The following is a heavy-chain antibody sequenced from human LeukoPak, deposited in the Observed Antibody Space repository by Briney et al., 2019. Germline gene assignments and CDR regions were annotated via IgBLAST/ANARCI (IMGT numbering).Heavy chain of an antibody. D-gene: IGHD3-16*01. CDR1: GGSITSYY. V-gene: IGHV4-4*07. J-gene: IGHJ4*02. CDR2: IYSSGST. CDR3: ARAPTREGGGALFDY. Sequence: SETLSLTCTVSGGSITSYYWSWIRQPAGKGLEWICLIYSSGSTNFNPSLKSRVTMSVATSKNQISLNLTSVTAADTAVYYCARAPTREGGGALFDYWGQGTLVTVSS.